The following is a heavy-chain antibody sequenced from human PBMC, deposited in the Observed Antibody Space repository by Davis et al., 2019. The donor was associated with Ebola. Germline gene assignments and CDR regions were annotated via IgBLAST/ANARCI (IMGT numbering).Heavy chain of an antibody. D-gene: IGHD2-2*02. CDR2: INPNSGGT. CDR1: GYTFTGYY. Sequence: ASVKVSCKASGYTFTGYYMHWVRQAPGQGLEWMGWINPNSGGTNYALKFQGRVTMTRDTSISTAYMELSRLRSDDTAVYYCARDRPAAIRSVNWFDPWGQGTLVTVSS. J-gene: IGHJ5*02. V-gene: IGHV1-2*02. CDR3: ARDRPAAIRSVNWFDP.